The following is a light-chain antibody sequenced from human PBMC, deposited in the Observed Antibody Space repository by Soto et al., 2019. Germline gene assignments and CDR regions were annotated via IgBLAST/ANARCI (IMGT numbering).Light chain of an antibody. CDR2: HAS. J-gene: IGKJ5*01. CDR1: QSVGNNY. CDR3: QQYGGSPPIT. Sequence: EIVLTQSPGTLSLSPGERATLSYRASQSVGNNYLAWYQQKPGQAPRLLIYHASSRATGIPDRFGGSGSGTDFTLTVSRLEPEDFAVYYCQQYGGSPPITFGQGTRLEI. V-gene: IGKV3-20*01.